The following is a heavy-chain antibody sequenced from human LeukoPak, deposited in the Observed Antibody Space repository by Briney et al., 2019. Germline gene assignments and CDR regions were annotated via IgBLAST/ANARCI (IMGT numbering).Heavy chain of an antibody. CDR1: GGSFSGYY. CDR2: INYSGST. V-gene: IGHV4-34*01. D-gene: IGHD6-6*01. Sequence: PSETLSLTCAVYGGSFSGYYWSWIRQPPGKGLEWIGEINYSGSTNYNPSLKSRVTISVDTSKNQFSLKLSSVTAADTAVYYCARGDVGIAARTYYFDYWGQGTLVTVSS. J-gene: IGHJ4*02. CDR3: ARGDVGIAARTYYFDY.